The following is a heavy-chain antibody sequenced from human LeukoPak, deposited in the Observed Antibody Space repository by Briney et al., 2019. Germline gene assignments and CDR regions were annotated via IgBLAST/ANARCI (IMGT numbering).Heavy chain of an antibody. CDR3: AKGQQLVGY. V-gene: IGHV3-23*01. Sequence: GGSLRLSCAASGFTFSTYDMSWVRQAPGKGLEWVSAISVTGGTTYYAGSVKGRFTITRDNSKNTLYLQMNSLRAEDTAVYYRAKGQQLVGYWGQGTLVTVSS. D-gene: IGHD6-13*01. CDR2: ISVTGGTT. CDR1: GFTFSTYD. J-gene: IGHJ4*02.